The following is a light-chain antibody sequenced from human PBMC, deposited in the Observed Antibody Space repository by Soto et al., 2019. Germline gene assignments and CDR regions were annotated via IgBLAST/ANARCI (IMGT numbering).Light chain of an antibody. CDR3: QQYYSYPLIT. CDR2: HAS. Sequence: IQLTQSPSFLSAYVGDRVTITCRASQSISNWLSWYQQKTGTTPKLLLYHASTLQSGVPSRFSGSGSGTDFTLTISCLQSEDFATYYCQQYYSYPLITFGQGTRLEI. V-gene: IGKV1-5*01. J-gene: IGKJ5*01. CDR1: QSISNW.